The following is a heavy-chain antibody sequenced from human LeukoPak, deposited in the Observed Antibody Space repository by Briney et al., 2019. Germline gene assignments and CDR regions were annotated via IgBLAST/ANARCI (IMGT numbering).Heavy chain of an antibody. J-gene: IGHJ4*02. CDR3: ARANSSSWHYFDY. CDR1: GFTFSDYT. CDR2: ISYDGGQK. V-gene: IGHV3-30*04. D-gene: IGHD6-13*01. Sequence: GRSLRLSCAASGFTFSDYTMQWVRQAPGKGLEWVAVISYDGGQKYHADSVKGRFTISRDNSKNTVSLQMNSLRAEDTAVFYCARANSSSWHYFDYRGQGTLVTVSS.